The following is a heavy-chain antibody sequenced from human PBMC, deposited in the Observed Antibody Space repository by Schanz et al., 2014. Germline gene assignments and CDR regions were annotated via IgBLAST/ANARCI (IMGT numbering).Heavy chain of an antibody. Sequence: DVQLLESGGGLVQPGGSLRLSCAASGFTFNSYAMTWVRQAPGKGLEWVSSISQSGGSKYYADSVKGRFTISRDNSESTLYLQMNSLSADYTAVFYCAKGMGYGSGGTSDGCYYYGFDVWGQGTMVTVSS. J-gene: IGHJ6*02. CDR3: AKGMGYGSGGTSDGCYYYGFDV. CDR2: ISQSGGSK. CDR1: GFTFNSYA. D-gene: IGHD2-15*01. V-gene: IGHV3-23*01.